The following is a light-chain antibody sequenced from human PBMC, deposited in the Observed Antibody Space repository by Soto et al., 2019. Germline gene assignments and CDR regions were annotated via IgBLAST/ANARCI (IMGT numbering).Light chain of an antibody. CDR3: SSYTSSTTLDA. V-gene: IGLV2-14*01. CDR2: EVS. Sequence: QSVLSHPASVSGSPGQSITISCTGTSSDVGGYNYVSWYQQHPGKAPKLMIYEVSNRPSGVSIRFSGSKSGNTASLTISGLQAEDEADYHCSSYTSSTTLDAFGTGTKVTVL. J-gene: IGLJ1*01. CDR1: SSDVGGYNY.